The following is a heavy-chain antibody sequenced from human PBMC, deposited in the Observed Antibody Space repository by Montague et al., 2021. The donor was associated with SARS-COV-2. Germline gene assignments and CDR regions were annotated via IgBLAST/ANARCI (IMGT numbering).Heavy chain of an antibody. V-gene: IGHV4-59*11. CDR3: ARAVTTGIDWFDP. D-gene: IGHD4-17*01. Sequence: SETLSLTCTVSSGSISSHYWSWIRQPPGKGLEWNGYVNYGGSTNYNPSLKSRVSISLDTSKNQFSLRLNPVTAADTAVYYCARAVTTGIDWFDPWGQGTLVIVSS. CDR1: SGSISSHY. CDR2: VNYGGST. J-gene: IGHJ5*02.